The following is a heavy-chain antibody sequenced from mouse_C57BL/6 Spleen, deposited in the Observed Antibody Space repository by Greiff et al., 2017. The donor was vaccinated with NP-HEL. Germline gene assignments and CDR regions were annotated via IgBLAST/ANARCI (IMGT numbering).Heavy chain of an antibody. V-gene: IGHV5-16*01. CDR3: ARDSLRSWYFDV. D-gene: IGHD1-1*01. Sequence: EVKLMESEGGLVQPGSSMKLSCTASGFTFSDYYMAWVRQVPEKGLEWVANINYDGSSTYYLDSLKSRFIISRDNAKNILYLQMSSLKSEDTATYYCARDSLRSWYFDVWGTGTTVTVSS. J-gene: IGHJ1*03. CDR2: INYDGSST. CDR1: GFTFSDYY.